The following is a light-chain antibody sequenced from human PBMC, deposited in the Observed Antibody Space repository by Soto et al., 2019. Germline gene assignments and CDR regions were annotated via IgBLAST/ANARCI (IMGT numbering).Light chain of an antibody. V-gene: IGKV3-15*01. Sequence: EIVMTQSPATLSVSPGERATLSCRASQSVSSNLAWYKQKPGQAPRLLIYGASTRATGIPARFSGSGSGTECTLTISRLPSADFAVYYCQQYNNWPPGVTFGPGTKVDIK. CDR3: QQYNNWPPGVT. J-gene: IGKJ3*01. CDR1: QSVSSN. CDR2: GAS.